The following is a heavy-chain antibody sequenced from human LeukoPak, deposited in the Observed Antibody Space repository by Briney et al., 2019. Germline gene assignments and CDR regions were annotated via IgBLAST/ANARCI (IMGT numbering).Heavy chain of an antibody. CDR1: GESISGFY. CDR3: ARDSVLYYFDY. D-gene: IGHD6-6*01. J-gene: IGHJ4*02. CDR2: IYYSGST. V-gene: IGHV4-59*12. Sequence: SETLSLTCTVSGESISGFYWTWIRQPPGKGLEWIGYIYYSGSTNYNPSLKSRVTISRDTSKNHFSLELSSVTAADTAVYYCARDSVLYYFDYWGQGTLVTVSS.